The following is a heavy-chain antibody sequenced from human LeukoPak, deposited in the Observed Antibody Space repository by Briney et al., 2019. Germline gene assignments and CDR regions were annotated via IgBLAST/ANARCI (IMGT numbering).Heavy chain of an antibody. CDR1: GGSISSSSYY. V-gene: IGHV4-39*01. CDR2: IYYSGST. D-gene: IGHD6-6*01. Sequence: SETLSLTCSVSGGSISSSSYYWGWIRQPPGKGLEWIGNIYYSGSTYYSPSLQSRVTISVDTSKNQFPLKLSSVTAADTAVYYCARLGSSSSIDYWGQGTLVTVSS. CDR3: ARLGSSSSIDY. J-gene: IGHJ4*02.